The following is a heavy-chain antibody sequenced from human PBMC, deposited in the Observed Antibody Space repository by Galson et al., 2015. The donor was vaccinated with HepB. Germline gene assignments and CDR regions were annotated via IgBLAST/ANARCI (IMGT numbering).Heavy chain of an antibody. J-gene: IGHJ4*02. CDR3: AREYYDSSGEDFDY. V-gene: IGHV3-21*01. CDR2: MTNRGYYI. CDR1: GFNFSSHT. D-gene: IGHD3-22*01. Sequence: SLRLSCAASGFNFSSHTMTWVRQAPGKGLEXISSMTNRGYYIYYADSVKGRFTISRDNAKSSLYLQMNRLRAEDTAVYYCAREYYDSSGEDFDYWGQGTLVTVSS.